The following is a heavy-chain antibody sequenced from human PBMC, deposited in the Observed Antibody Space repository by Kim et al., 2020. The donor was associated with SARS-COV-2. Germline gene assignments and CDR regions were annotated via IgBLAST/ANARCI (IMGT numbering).Heavy chain of an antibody. CDR3: ARADSYYDILTGYRGFDY. V-gene: IGHV3-74*01. J-gene: IGHJ4*02. Sequence: VKGRLTLSRDNAKNTLYLQMNSLRAEDTAVYYCARADSYYDILTGYRGFDYWGQGTLVTVSS. D-gene: IGHD3-9*01.